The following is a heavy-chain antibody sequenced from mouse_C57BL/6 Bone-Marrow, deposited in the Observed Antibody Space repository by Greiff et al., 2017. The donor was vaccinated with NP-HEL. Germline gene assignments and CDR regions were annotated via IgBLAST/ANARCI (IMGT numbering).Heavy chain of an antibody. V-gene: IGHV1-80*01. J-gene: IGHJ1*03. CDR2: IYPGDGDN. Sequence: QVQLQQSGAELVKPGASVKISCNASGYAFSSYWMNWVKQRPGKGLEWIGQIYPGDGDNNYNGKFKGKATLTADTSSRTAYMQHSIQTSEDSTVYFGATHPDWYFDDWGTGTTVTVSS. CDR1: GYAFSSYW. CDR3: ATHPDWYFDD.